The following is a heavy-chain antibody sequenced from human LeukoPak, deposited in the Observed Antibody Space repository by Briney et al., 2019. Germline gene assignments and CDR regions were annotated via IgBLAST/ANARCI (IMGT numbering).Heavy chain of an antibody. J-gene: IGHJ4*02. CDR1: GFTFSNYA. V-gene: IGHV3-23*01. CDR2: ISGSGGGT. D-gene: IGHD6-19*01. CDR3: AKVQAASSGWYFDY. Sequence: PGGSLRLSCAASGFTFSNYAITWVRQAPGKGLAWVSAISGSGGGTKYADSVKGRFTIARDNSKNTLYLQTNSLRAEDTAVYYCAKVQAASSGWYFDYWGQGTLVTVSS.